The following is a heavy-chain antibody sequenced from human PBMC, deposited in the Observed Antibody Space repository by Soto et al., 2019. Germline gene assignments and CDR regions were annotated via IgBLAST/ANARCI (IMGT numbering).Heavy chain of an antibody. D-gene: IGHD2-15*01. V-gene: IGHV1-18*01. CDR2: ISAYNGNT. Sequence: EASVKVSCKASGYTFTSYGISWVRQAPGQGLEWMGWISAYNGNTNYAQKLQGRVTMTTDTSTSTAYMELRSLRSDDTAVYYCARDLGRRGGSLLSDYWGQGTLVTVSS. J-gene: IGHJ4*02. CDR1: GYTFTSYG. CDR3: ARDLGRRGGSLLSDY.